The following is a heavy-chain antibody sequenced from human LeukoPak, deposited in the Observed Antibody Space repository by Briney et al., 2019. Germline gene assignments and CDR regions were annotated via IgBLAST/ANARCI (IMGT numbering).Heavy chain of an antibody. CDR3: AKGPLRGTAAAIDY. D-gene: IGHD2-2*01. CDR2: ISYDGRNK. CDR1: GFTFNNYG. J-gene: IGHJ4*02. V-gene: IGHV3-30*18. Sequence: GKSLRLSCAASGFTFNNYGMHWVRQAPGKGLEWVAVISYDGRNKHYPDSVKGRSTISRDISTDTLWLQMDSLRTEDTAVYYCAKGPLRGTAAAIDYWGQGTLVTVSS.